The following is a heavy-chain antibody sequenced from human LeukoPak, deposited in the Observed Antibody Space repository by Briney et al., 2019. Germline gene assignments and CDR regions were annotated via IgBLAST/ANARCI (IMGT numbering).Heavy chain of an antibody. J-gene: IGHJ6*02. Sequence: SETLSLTCAVYVGSFSGYYWSWIRQPPGKGLEWIGEINHSGSTNYNPSLKSRATISVDTSKNQFSLKLSSVTAADTAVYYCARGRGYCSSTSCYASYYYYYGMDVWGQGTTVTVSS. CDR2: INHSGST. CDR3: ARGRGYCSSTSCYASYYYYYGMDV. V-gene: IGHV4-34*01. CDR1: VGSFSGYY. D-gene: IGHD2-2*03.